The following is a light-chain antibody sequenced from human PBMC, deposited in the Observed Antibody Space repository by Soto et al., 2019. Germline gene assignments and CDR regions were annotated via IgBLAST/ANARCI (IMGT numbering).Light chain of an antibody. Sequence: EIVMTQSPATLSVSPGERATLSCRASQSVSSNLAWYQQKPGQAPRLLIYGASTRATGIPARFSGSGSRTEFTLAISSLQSEDFAVYYCQQYNNWCEMYTFGQGTKLEIK. CDR1: QSVSSN. CDR3: QQYNNWCEMYT. CDR2: GAS. V-gene: IGKV3-15*01. J-gene: IGKJ2*01.